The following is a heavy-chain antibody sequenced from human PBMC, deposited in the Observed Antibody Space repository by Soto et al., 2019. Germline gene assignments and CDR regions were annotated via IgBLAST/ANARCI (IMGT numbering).Heavy chain of an antibody. CDR3: ARDQGGFGDYAV. J-gene: IGHJ6*02. Sequence: QVQLQESGPGLVKPSQTLSLTCTVSGDSISSGYYWSWIRQHPGKGLEWIGYIYYSGSTYYNPSHRSRVNMSLDTSKNKVSLSLTSVTAADTAVYYCARDQGGFGDYAVWGQGTTVIVSS. V-gene: IGHV4-31*03. CDR2: IYYSGST. CDR1: GDSISSGYY. D-gene: IGHD4-17*01.